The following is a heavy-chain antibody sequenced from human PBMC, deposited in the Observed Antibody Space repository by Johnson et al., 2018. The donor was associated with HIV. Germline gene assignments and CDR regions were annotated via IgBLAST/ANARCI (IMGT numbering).Heavy chain of an antibody. J-gene: IGHJ3*02. D-gene: IGHD3-10*01. CDR1: GFSFDDYA. V-gene: IGHV3-43D*03. CDR2: ISWDGGST. Sequence: VQLVESGGGLVQPGRSLRLSCAASGFSFDDYAMYWVRQAPGKGLEWVSDISWDGGSTYYADSVKGRFTISRDNSKNSLYLQMNSLRAEDTALYYCARDRGSAFDIWGQGTMVTVSS. CDR3: ARDRGSAFDI.